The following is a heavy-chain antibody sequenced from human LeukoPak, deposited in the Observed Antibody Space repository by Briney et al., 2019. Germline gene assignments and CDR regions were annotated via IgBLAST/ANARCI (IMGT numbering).Heavy chain of an antibody. Sequence: GASLRLSCSASGFTVSGYAMSWVRQAPGKGLEWVSTISSTGDVTYHADSVKGRFTISRDNSKNTLYLQMTTLRVDDTAIYYCATDYTTGYFPYWGQGTLVTVSS. D-gene: IGHD3-9*01. CDR1: GFTVSGYA. V-gene: IGHV3-23*01. CDR3: ATDYTTGYFPY. CDR2: ISSTGDVT. J-gene: IGHJ4*02.